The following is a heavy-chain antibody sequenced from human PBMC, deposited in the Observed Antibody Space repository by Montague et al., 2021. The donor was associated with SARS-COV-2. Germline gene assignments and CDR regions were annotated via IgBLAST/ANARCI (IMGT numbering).Heavy chain of an antibody. CDR1: GSTFNTYW. V-gene: IGHV3-74*03. CDR2: INSDETSI. D-gene: IGHD5-12*01. Sequence: SLRLSCAASGSTFNTYWMNWVRQEPGKGLVSISRINSDETSISYADSVKGRFTVFRDNTKNILYLQMNSLRVEDTAVYYCAMGWLPDFWGQGTQVTVSS. J-gene: IGHJ4*02. CDR3: AMGWLPDF.